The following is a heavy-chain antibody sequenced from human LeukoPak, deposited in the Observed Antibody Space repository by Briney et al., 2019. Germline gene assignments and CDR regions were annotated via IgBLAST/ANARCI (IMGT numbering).Heavy chain of an antibody. J-gene: IGHJ4*02. CDR1: GGSINSGGYY. Sequence: SETLSLTCTVSGGSINSGGYYWNWIRQHPGKGLEWIGYIYNSGITHTKPSLRSRVTISTDTSKNQPSLKLRSVTAADTAVYYCARGAKMATRGFEYWGQGTLVTVSS. CDR3: ARGAKMATRGFEY. CDR2: IYNSGIT. V-gene: IGHV4-31*03. D-gene: IGHD5-24*01.